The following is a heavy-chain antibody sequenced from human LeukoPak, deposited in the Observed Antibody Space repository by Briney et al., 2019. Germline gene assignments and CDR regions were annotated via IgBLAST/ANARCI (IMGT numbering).Heavy chain of an antibody. V-gene: IGHV1-8*02. CDR3: ARRFYDNLTGHTWYDY. CDR1: GYTFTGYY. CDR2: MNPNSGNT. D-gene: IGHD3-9*01. Sequence: ASVKVSCKASGYTFTGYYMHWMRQAPGQGLEWVGWMNPNSGNTGYAQTFQGKLTMTRNTPIKTAYMELSSLRSEDTAVYYCARRFYDNLTGHTWYDYWGQGTLVTVSS. J-gene: IGHJ4*02.